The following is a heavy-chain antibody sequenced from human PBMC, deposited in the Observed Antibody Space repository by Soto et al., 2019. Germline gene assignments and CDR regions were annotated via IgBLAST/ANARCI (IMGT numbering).Heavy chain of an antibody. CDR2: INSDGSTT. V-gene: IGHV3-74*01. CDR1: GFSFSSYW. J-gene: IGHJ4*02. CDR3: AASGGSH. Sequence: PGGSPRLSFAASGFSFSSYWMHWVRRAPGRGLVWVSHINSDGSTTSYADSVEGRFTISRDNAKNTLYLQMNSLRAEDTAVYYSAASGGSHWGQGTPVAVSS. D-gene: IGHD3-16*01.